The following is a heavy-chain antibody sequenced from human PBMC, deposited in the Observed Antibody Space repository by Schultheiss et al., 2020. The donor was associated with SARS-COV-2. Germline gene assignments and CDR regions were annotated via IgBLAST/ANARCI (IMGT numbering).Heavy chain of an antibody. CDR1: GGTFSSYA. V-gene: IGHV1-18*01. D-gene: IGHD6-13*01. Sequence: ASVKVSCKASGGTFSSYAISWVRQAPGQGLEWMGWISAYNGNTNYAQKLQGRVTMTTDTSTSTAYMELRSLRSDDTAVYYCARDKYSSSWLPMYYFDYWGQGTLVTVSS. CDR3: ARDKYSSSWLPMYYFDY. CDR2: ISAYNGNT. J-gene: IGHJ4*02.